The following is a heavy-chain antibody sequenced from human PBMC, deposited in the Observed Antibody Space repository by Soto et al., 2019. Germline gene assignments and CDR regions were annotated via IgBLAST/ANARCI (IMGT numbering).Heavy chain of an antibody. D-gene: IGHD3-10*01. CDR2: INHSGST. CDR3: ARKEPHKVRGFIRH. CDR1: GGSFSGYY. V-gene: IGHV4-34*01. J-gene: IGHJ4*02. Sequence: QVQLQQWGAGLLKPSETLSLTCAVYGGSFSGYYWSWIRQPPGKGLEWIGEINHSGSTNYNPSLKSRVTISVHTSKNQFSLRLSSTTAADTAVYYWARKEPHKVRGFIRHWGQRTLVTASS.